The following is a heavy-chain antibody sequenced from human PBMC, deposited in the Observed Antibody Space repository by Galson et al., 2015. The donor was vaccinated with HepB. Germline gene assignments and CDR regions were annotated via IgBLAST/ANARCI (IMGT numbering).Heavy chain of an antibody. D-gene: IGHD5-12*01. CDR1: GYMFNSYG. J-gene: IGHJ4*02. CDR2: ISAYNGNT. V-gene: IGHV1-18*01. CDR3: ARSRSGDY. Sequence: SVKVSCKASGYMFNSYGISWVRQAPGQGLEWMGWISAYNGNTKYAEKFQGRVTMTIDRSTSAAYMELRSLTADDTAVYYCARSRSGDYWGQGTLVTVSS.